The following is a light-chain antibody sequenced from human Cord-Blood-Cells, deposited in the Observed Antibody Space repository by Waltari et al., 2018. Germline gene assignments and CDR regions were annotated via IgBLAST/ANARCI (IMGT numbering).Light chain of an antibody. CDR1: SSDVGSYNL. V-gene: IGLV2-23*02. J-gene: IGLJ1*01. Sequence: QSTLTQPASVSGSPGQSITISCTGTSSDVGSYNLVSWYQQHPGKAPKLMVYGVSKRPSGVSNRFSGSKSGNTASLTSSGLQAEDEADYYCCSYAGSYVFGTGTKVTVL. CDR3: CSYAGSYV. CDR2: GVS.